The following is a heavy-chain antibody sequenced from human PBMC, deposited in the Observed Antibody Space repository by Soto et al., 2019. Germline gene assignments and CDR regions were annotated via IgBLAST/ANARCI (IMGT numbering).Heavy chain of an antibody. D-gene: IGHD1-26*01. Sequence: SGPTLVNPTQTLTLTCTFSGFSLSTTGVGVGWIRQPPGKALEWLALIYWNDDKRYRPSLKSRLTITTDTSKNQVVLRMTNMDPMDTATYYCAHSASVPCCYYFDHWGPGTLVTSPQ. J-gene: IGHJ4*02. V-gene: IGHV2-5*01. CDR2: IYWNDDK. CDR3: AHSASVPCCYYFDH. CDR1: GFSLSTTGVG.